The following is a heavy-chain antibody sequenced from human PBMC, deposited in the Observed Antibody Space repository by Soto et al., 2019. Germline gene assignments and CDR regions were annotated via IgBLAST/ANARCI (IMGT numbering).Heavy chain of an antibody. CDR2: ISGSGGST. V-gene: IGHV3-23*01. CDR1: GFTFSSYA. J-gene: IGHJ4*02. D-gene: IGHD3-9*01. Sequence: GGSLRLSCAASGFTFSSYAMSWVRQAPGKGLEWVSAISGSGGSTYYADSVKDRFTISRDNSKNTLYLQMNSLRAEDTAVYYCAKEVSYDILTGYYDYWGQGTLVTVSS. CDR3: AKEVSYDILTGYYDY.